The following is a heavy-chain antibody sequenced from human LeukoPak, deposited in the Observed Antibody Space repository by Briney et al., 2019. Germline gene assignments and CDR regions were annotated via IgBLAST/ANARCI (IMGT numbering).Heavy chain of an antibody. J-gene: IGHJ5*01. CDR2: IYYGGST. V-gene: IGHV4-59*08. Sequence: PSETLSLPCTVSGGSISSHYWSCIRQPPGKGLEWIGYIYYGGSTNYNPSLKSRVTISVDTSKKQFSLDLRSVTAADTALYYCARHTSGWYGDSWGQGTLVTVSS. CDR3: ARHTSGWYGDS. CDR1: GGSISSHY. D-gene: IGHD6-19*01.